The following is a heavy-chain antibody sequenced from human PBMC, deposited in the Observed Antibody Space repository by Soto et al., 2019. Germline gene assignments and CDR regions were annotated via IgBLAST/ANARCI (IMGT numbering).Heavy chain of an antibody. Sequence: GGSLRLSCAASGFTFSSYSMNWVRQAPGKGLEWVSYISSSSSTIYYADSVKGRFTISRDNAKNSLYLQMNSLRDEDTAVYYCASERERWYDYGDYEDAFDIWGQGTMVTVSS. J-gene: IGHJ3*02. CDR2: ISSSSSTI. CDR1: GFTFSSYS. V-gene: IGHV3-48*02. D-gene: IGHD4-17*01. CDR3: ASERERWYDYGDYEDAFDI.